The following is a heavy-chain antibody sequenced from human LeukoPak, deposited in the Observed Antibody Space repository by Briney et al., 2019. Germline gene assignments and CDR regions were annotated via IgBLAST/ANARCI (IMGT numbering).Heavy chain of an antibody. J-gene: IGHJ4*02. CDR1: GGSISSGGYS. Sequence: SETLSLTCAVSGGSISSGGYSWSWIRQPAGKGLEWIGRIYTSGSTNYNPSLKSRVTMSVDTSKNQFSLKLSSVTAADTAVYYCASFTMVRGSLDYWGQGTLVTVSS. CDR3: ASFTMVRGSLDY. V-gene: IGHV4-61*02. CDR2: IYTSGST. D-gene: IGHD3-10*01.